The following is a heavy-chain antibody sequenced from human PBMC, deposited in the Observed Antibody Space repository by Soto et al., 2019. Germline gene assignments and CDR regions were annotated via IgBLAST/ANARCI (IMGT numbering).Heavy chain of an antibody. CDR2: IYYSGST. CDR3: ARVGDTAMVMAYYYGMDV. Sequence: SETLSLTCTVSGGSISIYYWSWIRHPPGKGLEWIGYIYYSGSTNYNPSLKSRVTISVDTSKNQFSPKLSSVTAADTAVYYCARVGDTAMVMAYYYGMDVWGQGTTVTAP. J-gene: IGHJ6*02. V-gene: IGHV4-59*01. CDR1: GGSISIYY. D-gene: IGHD5-18*01.